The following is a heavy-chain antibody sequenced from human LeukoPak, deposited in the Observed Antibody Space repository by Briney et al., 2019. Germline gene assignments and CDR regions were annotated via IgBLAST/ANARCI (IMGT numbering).Heavy chain of an antibody. D-gene: IGHD6-6*01. CDR3: ARGRDAYSSSMDV. J-gene: IGHJ6*02. CDR2: MWYDGSNK. CDR1: GFTFSSYG. Sequence: GGSLRLSCAASGFTFSSYGMHWVRQAPGKGLEWVAVMWYDGSNKYYADSVKGRFTISRDNSKNTLYLQMNSLRAEDTAVYYCARGRDAYSSSMDVWGQGTTVTVS. V-gene: IGHV3-33*01.